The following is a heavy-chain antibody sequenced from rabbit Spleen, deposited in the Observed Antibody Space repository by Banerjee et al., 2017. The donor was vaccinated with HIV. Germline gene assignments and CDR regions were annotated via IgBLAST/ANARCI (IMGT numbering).Heavy chain of an antibody. CDR3: VRGASSSGYYNL. CDR2: IVPIFGVT. V-gene: IGHV1S7*01. CDR1: RFDLSTYS. J-gene: IGHJ4*01. D-gene: IGHD1-1*01. Sequence: QELVESGGGLVQPGGSLKLSCKASRFDLSTYSMSWVRQAPGKGLEWIGCIVPIFGVTYYANWVNGRFTISSHNAQNTLYLQVSSLTAADTATYFCVRGASSSGYYNLWGQGTLVTVS.